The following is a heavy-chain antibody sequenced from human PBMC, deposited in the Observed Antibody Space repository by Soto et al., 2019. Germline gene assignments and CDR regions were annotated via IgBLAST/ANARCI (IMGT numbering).Heavy chain of an antibody. Sequence: GGSLRLSCAASGFTFSSYDMNWVRQAPGKGLECVSYMSSSGSTIYYADSVKGRFTVSRDNAKSSLYLQMNSLRAEDTAVYYCAAIVVVPAAPMDAWGQGTKVTVSS. CDR2: MSSSGSTI. CDR1: GFTFSSYD. CDR3: AAIVVVPAAPMDA. D-gene: IGHD2-2*01. V-gene: IGHV3-48*03. J-gene: IGHJ6*02.